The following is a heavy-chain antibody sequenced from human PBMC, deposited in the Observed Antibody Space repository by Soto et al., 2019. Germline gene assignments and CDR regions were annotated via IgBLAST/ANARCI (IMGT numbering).Heavy chain of an antibody. CDR1: GFTFSDYS. D-gene: IGHD2-15*01. J-gene: IGHJ4*02. Sequence: VPLVESGGGLVKPGGSLRLSCAASGFTFSDYSMNWVRQAPGKGLEWVSSISSSSSYIYYADSVKGRFTISRDNAKNSLYLQMNSLRAEDTAVYYCARDAELGYCSGGSCQLDYWGQGTLVTVSS. V-gene: IGHV3-21*01. CDR3: ARDAELGYCSGGSCQLDY. CDR2: ISSSSSYI.